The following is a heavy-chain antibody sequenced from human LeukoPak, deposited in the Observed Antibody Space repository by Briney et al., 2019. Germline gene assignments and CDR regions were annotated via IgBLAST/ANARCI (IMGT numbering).Heavy chain of an antibody. V-gene: IGHV4-34*01. D-gene: IGHD4-23*01. J-gene: IGHJ4*02. CDR1: GGSFSGYY. CDR2: INHNGST. Sequence: SETLSLTCAVYGGSFSGYYWSWIRQPPGKGLEWIGEINHNGSTNYNPSLKSRVTISVDTSKNQFSLKLSSVTAADTAVYYCARDCGDGGNSGYFDYWGQGTLVTVSS. CDR3: ARDCGDGGNSGYFDY.